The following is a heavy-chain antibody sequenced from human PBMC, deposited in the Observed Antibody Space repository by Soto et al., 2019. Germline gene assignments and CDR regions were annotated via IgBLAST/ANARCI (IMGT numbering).Heavy chain of an antibody. CDR2: INHSGST. CDR3: ARDKITGLFDY. CDR1: GPSFIGSY. D-gene: IGHD2-8*02. J-gene: IGHJ4*02. Sequence: SDTLSLTCAVHGPSFIGSYWTWIRQPPGTGLEWIGEINHSGSTNYNPSLKSRVTISVDTSKNQFSLKLTSVTTADTAVYYCARDKITGLFDYWGQGTLVT. V-gene: IGHV4-34*01.